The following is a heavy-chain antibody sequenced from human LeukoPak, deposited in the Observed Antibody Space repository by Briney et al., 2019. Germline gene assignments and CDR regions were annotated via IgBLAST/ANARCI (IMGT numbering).Heavy chain of an antibody. D-gene: IGHD2-21*01. CDR3: ASRSQYSAFDY. CDR2: IYYSGST. V-gene: IGHV4-59*12. CDR1: GGSISSYY. Sequence: SETLSLTCTVSGGSISSYYWGWIRQSPGKGLEWIGYIYYSGSTNYNPSLKSRVTISLDTSKNQFSLKLSSVTAADTAVYYCASRSQYSAFDYWGQGTLVTVSS. J-gene: IGHJ4*02.